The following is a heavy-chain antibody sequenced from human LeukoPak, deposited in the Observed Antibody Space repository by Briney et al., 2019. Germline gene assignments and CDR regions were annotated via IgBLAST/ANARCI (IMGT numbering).Heavy chain of an antibody. CDR3: ARRDYEDAFDI. J-gene: IGHJ3*02. Sequence: WGSLRLSCAASGFTFSDYSMNWVRQAPGKGLELVSSISSRSAYIYYADSVKGRFTISRDNAKNSLYLQMNSLRAEDTAVYYCARRDYEDAFDIWGQGTLVSVSS. CDR1: GFTFSDYS. D-gene: IGHD4-17*01. CDR2: ISSRSAYI. V-gene: IGHV3-21*01.